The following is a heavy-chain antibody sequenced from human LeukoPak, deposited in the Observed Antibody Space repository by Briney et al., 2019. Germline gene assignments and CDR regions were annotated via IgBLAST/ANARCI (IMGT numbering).Heavy chain of an antibody. CDR1: GGTFSSYA. D-gene: IGHD3-22*01. CDR3: ARVRDSSGYYYDY. CDR2: IIPIFGTA. V-gene: IGHV1-69*06. Sequence: SVKVSCKASGGTFSSYAISWVRQAPGQGLEWMGGIIPIFGTANYAQKFQGGVTITADKSTSTAYMELSSLRSEDTAVYYCARVRDSSGYYYDYWGQGTLVTVSS. J-gene: IGHJ4*02.